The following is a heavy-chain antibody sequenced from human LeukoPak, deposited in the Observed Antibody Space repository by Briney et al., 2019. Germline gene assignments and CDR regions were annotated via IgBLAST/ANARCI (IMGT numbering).Heavy chain of an antibody. V-gene: IGHV1-8*01. CDR3: ARGSRLVRGVTSSRNYYFDY. D-gene: IGHD3-10*01. Sequence: ASVKVSCKASGYTFTSYDINWVRQATGQGLEWMGWMNPNGGNTGYAQKFQGRVTMTRNTSISTAHMELSSLRSEDTAVYYCARGSRLVRGVTSSRNYYFDYWGQGTLVTVSS. CDR1: GYTFTSYD. CDR2: MNPNGGNT. J-gene: IGHJ4*02.